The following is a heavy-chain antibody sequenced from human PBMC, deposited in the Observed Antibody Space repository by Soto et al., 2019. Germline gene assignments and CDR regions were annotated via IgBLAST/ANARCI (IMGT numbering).Heavy chain of an antibody. V-gene: IGHV3-33*01. J-gene: IGHJ3*02. CDR3: ARTHKSIAVGAFDS. Sequence: QVQLVESGGGVVQPGRSPRLSCAASGFTFSDYGMHWVRQAPGKGLEWVAVIWYDGSNEYYADSVKGRFTVSRDSSKNIVYLQMNRLSAEDTAVYYCARTHKSIAVGAFDSWGQGTMVTVSS. CDR1: GFTFSDYG. D-gene: IGHD6-19*01. CDR2: IWYDGSNE.